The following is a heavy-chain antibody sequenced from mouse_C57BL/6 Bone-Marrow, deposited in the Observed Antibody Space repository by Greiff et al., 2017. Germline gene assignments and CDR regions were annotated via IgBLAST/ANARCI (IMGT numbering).Heavy chain of an antibody. CDR1: GYTFTSYG. CDR3: ATRRAY. V-gene: IGHV1-81*01. J-gene: IGHJ3*01. Sequence: VQLQQSGAELARPGASVKLSCKASGYTFTSYGISWVKQRTGQGLEWIGEIYPRSGHTYYNEKFKGKATLTADKSSSTAYMELRSLTSEDSAVYFCATRRAYWGQGTLVTVSA. CDR2: IYPRSGHT.